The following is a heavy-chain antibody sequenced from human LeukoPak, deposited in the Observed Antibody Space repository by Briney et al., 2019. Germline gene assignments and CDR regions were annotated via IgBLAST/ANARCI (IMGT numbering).Heavy chain of an antibody. Sequence: GGPLRLSCETPGLIFNNFAVIWSGKAPGKGLEWVSSISGGGTTYYADSVKGRFTISRDSSQNSLYLQMNSLRAEDAAVYFCARGWSSVSYYFQYWGQGTLVTVSS. CDR3: ARGWSSVSYYFQY. D-gene: IGHD6-13*01. CDR1: GLIFNNFA. CDR2: ISGGGTT. V-gene: IGHV3-23*01. J-gene: IGHJ4*02.